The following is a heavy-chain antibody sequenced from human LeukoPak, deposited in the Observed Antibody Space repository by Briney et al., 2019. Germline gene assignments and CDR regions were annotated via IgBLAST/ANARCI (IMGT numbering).Heavy chain of an antibody. D-gene: IGHD6-19*01. CDR2: IFYSGST. V-gene: IGHV4-59*01. CDR1: GGSITSYY. Sequence: SETLSLTCTVSGGSITSYYWSWFRQPPGKGLEYIGYIFYSGSTNYSPSLKGRVTISLDTSKNQFSLMLSSVTAADTAVYYCARGLPGYSGGDDAFDIWGQGTVVIVS. CDR3: ARGLPGYSGGDDAFDI. J-gene: IGHJ3*02.